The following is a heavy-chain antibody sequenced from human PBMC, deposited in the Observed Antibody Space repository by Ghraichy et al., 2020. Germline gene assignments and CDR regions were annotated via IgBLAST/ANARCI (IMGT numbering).Heavy chain of an antibody. J-gene: IGHJ5*02. Sequence: SETLSLTCTVSGGSISSSSYYWGWIRQPPGKGLEWIGYIYYSGSTYYNPSLKSRVTISVDTSKNQFSLKLSSVTAADTAVYYCARVTTVSGDWFDPWGQGTLVTVSS. V-gene: IGHV4-31*03. D-gene: IGHD4-17*01. CDR1: GGSISSSSYY. CDR3: ARVTTVSGDWFDP. CDR2: IYYSGST.